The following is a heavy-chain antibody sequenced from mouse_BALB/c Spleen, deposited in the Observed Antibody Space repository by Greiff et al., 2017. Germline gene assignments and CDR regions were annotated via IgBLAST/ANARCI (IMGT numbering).Heavy chain of an antibody. J-gene: IGHJ4*01. CDR3: AVISYAMDY. CDR1: GFTFSSYA. CDR2: ISSGGSYT. V-gene: IGHV5-9-1*01. Sequence: EVMLVESGGGLVKPGGSLKLSCAASGFTFSSYAMSWVRQTPEKRLEWVATISSGGSYTYYPDSVKGRFTISRDNAKNTLYLQMSSLRSEDTAMYYCAVISYAMDYWGQGTSVTVSS. D-gene: IGHD2-4*01.